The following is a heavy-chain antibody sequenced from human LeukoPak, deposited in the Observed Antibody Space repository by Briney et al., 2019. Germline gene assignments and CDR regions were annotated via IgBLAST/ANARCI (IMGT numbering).Heavy chain of an antibody. J-gene: IGHJ4*02. CDR1: GFVSDNYA. CDR2: ICSSSKTI. V-gene: IGHV3-48*02. CDR3: AKDQGIFDY. Sequence: GGSLSLSCAAPGFVSDNYAIHWVRRAPGKGLEWVSYICSSSKTIYYADSVKRRFTISRDNAKNSLYLQMNSMGDEDSAVYYCAKDQGIFDYWGQGTLVTVSS.